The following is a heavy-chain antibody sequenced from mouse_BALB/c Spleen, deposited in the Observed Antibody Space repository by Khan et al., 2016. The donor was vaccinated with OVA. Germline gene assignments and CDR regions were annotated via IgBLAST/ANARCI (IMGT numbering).Heavy chain of an antibody. J-gene: IGHJ2*01. CDR1: AFDFSYYD. D-gene: IGHD2-3*01. CDR3: TSGYYYFAY. V-gene: IGHV5-12-1*01. Sequence: EVELVESGGGLVKPGGSLKLSCAASAFDFSYYDMSWVRQTPERRLAWVAYISSGGGGTSYPDTVKGRFTISRDHAQNTLYLQMSSLKSEDRAIYCCTSGYYYFAYWGRGTTLTVSS. CDR2: ISSGGGGT.